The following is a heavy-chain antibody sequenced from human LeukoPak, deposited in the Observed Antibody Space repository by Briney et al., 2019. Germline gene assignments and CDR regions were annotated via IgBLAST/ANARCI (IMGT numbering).Heavy chain of an antibody. CDR1: GFPFCDYE. D-gene: IGHD1-26*01. Sequence: PGGSLRLSCAVSGFPFCDYEMNWVRHAPGSGPEWLSYISSNDRPIYYADSVKGRFTVSRENATNSLYLQMNSLRADDTAVYYCARDQRVGGGRDAFDIWGQGTMVTVSS. CDR3: ARDQRVGGGRDAFDI. V-gene: IGHV3-48*03. J-gene: IGHJ3*02. CDR2: ISSNDRPI.